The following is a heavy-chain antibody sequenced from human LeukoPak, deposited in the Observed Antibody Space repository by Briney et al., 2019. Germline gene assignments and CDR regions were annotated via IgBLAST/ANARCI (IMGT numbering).Heavy chain of an antibody. J-gene: IGHJ6*02. CDR2: TSYDGSNK. Sequence: GGSLRLSCAASGFTFSSYAMHWVRQAPGKGLEWVAVTSYDGSNKYYADSVKGRFTISRDNSKNTLYLQMNSLRAEDTAVYYCARAMWGQQLVPDYYYYYYGMDVWGQGTTVTVSS. CDR3: ARAMWGQQLVPDYYYYYYGMDV. CDR1: GFTFSSYA. D-gene: IGHD6-13*01. V-gene: IGHV3-30*04.